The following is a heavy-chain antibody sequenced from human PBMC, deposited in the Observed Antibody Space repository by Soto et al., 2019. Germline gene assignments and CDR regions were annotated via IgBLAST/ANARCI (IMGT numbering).Heavy chain of an antibody. CDR1: GYTFSSSA. D-gene: IGHD6-25*01. CDR2: ISSSGVT. J-gene: IGHJ4*02. V-gene: IGHV1-18*04. Sequence: QVRLVQSGPEVKKPEASVKVSCKASGYTFSSSAISWVRQAPGQGPEWMGWISSSGVTNYSQNFQGRVTLTVDSSTTTAYMDVRSLSSADTASYYCARDHGGYGTFDYWGQGTLVTVSS. CDR3: ARDHGGYGTFDY.